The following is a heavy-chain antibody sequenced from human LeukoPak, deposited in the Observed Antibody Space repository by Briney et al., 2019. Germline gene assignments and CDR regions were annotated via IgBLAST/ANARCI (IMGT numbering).Heavy chain of an antibody. CDR3: ARIYGSGWLPFDC. CDR2: IKQDGGEK. CDR1: GFTLSSSW. J-gene: IGHJ4*02. Sequence: PGGSLTLSCAASGFTLSSSWMSWGRQAPGKGLEWVANIKQDGGEKYYFGSLKGRFIILRDNAQNYLFLEMNNLSAAGTAMLYCARIYGSGWLPFDCWGQGTPVIVS. D-gene: IGHD6-19*01. V-gene: IGHV3-7*05.